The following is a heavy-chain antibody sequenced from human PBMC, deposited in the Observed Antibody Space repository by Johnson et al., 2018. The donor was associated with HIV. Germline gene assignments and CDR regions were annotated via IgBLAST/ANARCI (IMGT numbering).Heavy chain of an antibody. D-gene: IGHD2-15*01. CDR3: ARSKDCSGGSCPDGFDI. V-gene: IGHV3-11*04. Sequence: QMLLVESGGGLVKPGGSLRLSCAASGFTFRDYDMSWNRQAPGKGLEWISYISSSGSIIYSADSMQGRFTNSRDNAKNSLYLQMNSLRAEDTAMYYCARSKDCSGGSCPDGFDIWGQGTMVIVSS. CDR1: GFTFRDYD. CDR2: ISSSGSII. J-gene: IGHJ3*02.